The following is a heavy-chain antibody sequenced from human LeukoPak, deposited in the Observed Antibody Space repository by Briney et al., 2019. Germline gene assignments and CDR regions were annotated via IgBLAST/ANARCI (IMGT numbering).Heavy chain of an antibody. D-gene: IGHD1-26*01. CDR2: ISAYNGNT. J-gene: IGHJ4*02. V-gene: IGHV1-18*01. CDR1: FXSXG. Sequence: FXSXGXXXVRQAPGQGLEWMGWISAYNGNTNYAQKLQGRVTMTTDTSTSTAYMELRSLRSDDTAVYYCASGSQGGYYFDYWGQGTLVTVSS. CDR3: ASGSQGGYYFDY.